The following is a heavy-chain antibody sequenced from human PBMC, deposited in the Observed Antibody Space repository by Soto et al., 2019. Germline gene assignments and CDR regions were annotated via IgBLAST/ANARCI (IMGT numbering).Heavy chain of an antibody. D-gene: IGHD5-12*01. J-gene: IGHJ3*02. Sequence: QVQLVQSGAEVKKPGASLKVSFKASGYIFSDYFMHWVRQAPGQGLEWMGWINPDSGGANYAKKFQGRVTKTRDTSVRTAYMELSRRGSDDTAVYYCARGPSENIVYDRLAFDMWGHGTMVTVSS. V-gene: IGHV1-2*02. CDR1: GYIFSDYF. CDR2: INPDSGGA. CDR3: ARGPSENIVYDRLAFDM.